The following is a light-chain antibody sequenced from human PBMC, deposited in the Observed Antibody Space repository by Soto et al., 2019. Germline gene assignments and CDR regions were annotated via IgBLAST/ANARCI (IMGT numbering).Light chain of an antibody. Sequence: QSALTQPRSVSGSPGQSVTISCTGTSSDVGGYNYVSWFQQHPGKAPTLIIYDVNKRPSGVPDRFSGSKSGNTASLTISGLQAEDEADYHCLSYAGNYTHYVFGTGTKLTVL. V-gene: IGLV2-11*01. J-gene: IGLJ1*01. CDR3: LSYAGNYTHYV. CDR2: DVN. CDR1: SSDVGGYNY.